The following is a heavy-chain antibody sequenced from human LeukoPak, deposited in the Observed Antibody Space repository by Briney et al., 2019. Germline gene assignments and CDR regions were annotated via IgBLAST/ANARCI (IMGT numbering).Heavy chain of an antibody. CDR2: INHSGST. V-gene: IGHV4-34*01. CDR1: GGSFSGYY. Sequence: SETLSLTCAVYGGSFSGYYWSWIRQPPGKGLEWIGEINHSGSTNYNPSLKSRVTISVDTSKNQFSLKLSSVTAADTAVYYCARGDAYYMDVWGKGTTVTVSS. CDR3: ARGDAYYMDV. J-gene: IGHJ6*03.